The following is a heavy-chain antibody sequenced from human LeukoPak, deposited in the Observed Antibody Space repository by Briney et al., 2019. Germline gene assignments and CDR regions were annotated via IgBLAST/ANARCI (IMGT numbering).Heavy chain of an antibody. CDR1: GVIFSSYW. Sequence: PGGSLRLSCAASGVIFSSYWMHWVRQAPGKGLVWVSRINSDGSSTSYADSVKGRVTISRDNAKNTLYLQMNSLRAEDTAVYYCVRERGQWLVDYWGQGTLVTVSS. CDR2: INSDGSST. V-gene: IGHV3-74*01. D-gene: IGHD6-19*01. CDR3: VRERGQWLVDY. J-gene: IGHJ4*02.